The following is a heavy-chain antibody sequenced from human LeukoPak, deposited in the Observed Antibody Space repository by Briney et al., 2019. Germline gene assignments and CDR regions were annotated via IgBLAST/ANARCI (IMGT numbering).Heavy chain of an antibody. Sequence: PSETLSLTCAVYGGSFSGYYWSWIRQPPGKGLEWIGEINHSGSTNYNPSLKSRVTISVDTSKNQFSLKLSSVTAADTAVYYCARGGGNILTGLVWFDPWGQGTLVTVSS. V-gene: IGHV4-34*01. CDR1: GGSFSGYY. D-gene: IGHD3-9*01. J-gene: IGHJ5*02. CDR2: INHSGST. CDR3: ARGGGNILTGLVWFDP.